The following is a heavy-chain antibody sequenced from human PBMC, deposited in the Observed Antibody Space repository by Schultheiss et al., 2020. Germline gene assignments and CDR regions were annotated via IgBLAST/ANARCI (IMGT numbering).Heavy chain of an antibody. J-gene: IGHJ5*02. D-gene: IGHD1-14*01. CDR1: GGSISSGDYY. CDR2: INHSGST. CDR3: AMRTGKGFDP. V-gene: IGHV4-39*07. Sequence: SETLSLTCTVSGGSISSGDYYWSWVRQPPGKGLEWIGEINHSGSTNYNPSLKSRVTISVDTSKNQFSLKLSSVTAADTAVYYCAMRTGKGFDPWGQGTLVTGSS.